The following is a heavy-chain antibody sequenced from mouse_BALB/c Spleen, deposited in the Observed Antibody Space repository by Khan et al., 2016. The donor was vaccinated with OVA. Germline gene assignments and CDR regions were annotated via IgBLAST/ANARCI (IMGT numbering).Heavy chain of an antibody. CDR1: GFSLTTYG. CDR2: IWSDGTT. CDR3: ARQPCYHYNIMDY. Sequence: VQLQESGPGLAAPSQSLSITCTISGFSLTTYGVHWVRQPPGKGLEWLVVIWSDGTTNYNSALKSRLTTTKDNSQRQAFLKMNSLQTDDTAIYFCARQPCYHYNIMDYWGQGTSVTVSS. J-gene: IGHJ4*01. V-gene: IGHV2-6-1*01.